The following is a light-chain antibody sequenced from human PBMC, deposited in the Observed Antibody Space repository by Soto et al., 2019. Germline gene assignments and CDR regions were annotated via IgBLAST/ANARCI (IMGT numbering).Light chain of an antibody. CDR3: QHSNSYSEA. CDR2: DAS. CDR1: QDITNY. Sequence: DIQMTQSPSSLSASVGDRVTITCQASQDITNYISWYQQKPGKAPKLLIYDASNLEAGVPSRFSGSGSGTDFTFTISSLQPEDFATYYCQHSNSYSEAFGQGTKVELK. V-gene: IGKV1-33*01. J-gene: IGKJ1*01.